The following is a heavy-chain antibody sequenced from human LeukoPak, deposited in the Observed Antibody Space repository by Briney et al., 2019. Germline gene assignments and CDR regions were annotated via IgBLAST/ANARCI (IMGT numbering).Heavy chain of an antibody. CDR2: IKQDGSEK. CDR3: ARESDIVARNWFDP. D-gene: IGHD5-12*01. Sequence: PGGSLRLPCAASGFTFSSYWMSWVRQAPGKGLEWVANIKQDGSEKYYVDSVKGRFTISRDNAKNSLYLQMNSLRAEDTAVYYCARESDIVARNWFDPWGQGTLVNVSS. J-gene: IGHJ5*02. CDR1: GFTFSSYW. V-gene: IGHV3-7*01.